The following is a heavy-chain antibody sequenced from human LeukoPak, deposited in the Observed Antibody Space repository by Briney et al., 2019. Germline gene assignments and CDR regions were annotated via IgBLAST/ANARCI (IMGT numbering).Heavy chain of an antibody. Sequence: GGSLRLSCAASGFTFSSYGMHWVRQAPGKGLEWVALISYDGSTEYYGDSVRGRFTISRDNSKSTMFLQMNSLRDKDTAVYYCAKGSGWYADYWGQGTLVTVSS. J-gene: IGHJ4*02. D-gene: IGHD6-13*01. CDR2: ISYDGSTE. CDR1: GFTFSSYG. V-gene: IGHV3-30*18. CDR3: AKGSGWYADY.